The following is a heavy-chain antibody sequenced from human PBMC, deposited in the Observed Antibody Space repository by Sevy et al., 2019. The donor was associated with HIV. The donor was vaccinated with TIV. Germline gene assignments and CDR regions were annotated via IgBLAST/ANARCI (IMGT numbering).Heavy chain of an antibody. V-gene: IGHV3-21*01. CDR2: ISGSSSYI. CDR1: GFTFNIYS. CDR3: ARGRGDPRADCFDY. D-gene: IGHD2-21*02. J-gene: IGHJ4*02. Sequence: GGSQRLSCAASGFTFNIYSMNWVRQAPGKGLEWVSFISGSSSYIFYADSVKGRFTISRDNAKNSLYLQMNSLRAEDTAVYYCARGRGDPRADCFDYWGQGTLVTVSS.